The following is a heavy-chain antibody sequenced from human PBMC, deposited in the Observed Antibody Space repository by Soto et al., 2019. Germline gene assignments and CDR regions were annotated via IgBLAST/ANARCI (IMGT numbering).Heavy chain of an antibody. V-gene: IGHV1-46*01. CDR2: VNPSGGST. CDR1: GYSLTSYY. Sequence: ASGKVSCKESGYSLTSYYLHWVRQAPGQGLEWVGVVNPSGGSTNYAQKFQGRISMTRDTSTSTVYMELSSLRSEDTAVYYCARAPKVLISYSYGLDVWGQGTTVTVSS. J-gene: IGHJ6*02. CDR3: ARAPKVLISYSYGLDV. D-gene: IGHD3-16*01.